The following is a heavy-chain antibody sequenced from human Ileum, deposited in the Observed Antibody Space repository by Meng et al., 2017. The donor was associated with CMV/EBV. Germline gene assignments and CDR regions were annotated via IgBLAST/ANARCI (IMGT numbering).Heavy chain of an antibody. CDR2: VSGSSITT. Sequence: EVQLLESGGDLVQPGGSLRLSCVGSGFTFSSYALSWVRQAPGKGLEWVSTVSGSSITTYYADSVKGRFTISRDNSKNTVYLQMNSLRAEDTAVYYCAKAPTRKYYFDSWGQGSLVTVSS. CDR1: GFTFSSYA. D-gene: IGHD5-24*01. V-gene: IGHV3-23*01. CDR3: AKAPTRKYYFDS. J-gene: IGHJ4*02.